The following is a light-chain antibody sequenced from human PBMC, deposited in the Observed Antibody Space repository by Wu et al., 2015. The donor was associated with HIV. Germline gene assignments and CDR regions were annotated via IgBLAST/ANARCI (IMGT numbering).Light chain of an antibody. CDR2: DTS. V-gene: IGKV3-20*01. J-gene: IGKJ2*01. CDR1: QTVSKSN. Sequence: EIVLTQSPDTLSLSPGERATLSCRASQTVSKSNLAWYQQKPGQAPRLLIYDTSNRATGIPDRFSGSGSGTDLTLTISRLEPEDFAAYYCQHYGSSPYTFGQGTKLEIK. CDR3: QHYGSSPYT.